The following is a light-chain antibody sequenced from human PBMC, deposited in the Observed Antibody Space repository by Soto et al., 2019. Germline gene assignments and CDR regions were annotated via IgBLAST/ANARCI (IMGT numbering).Light chain of an antibody. Sequence: EIVLTQSPGTLSLSPGERATLSCRASQSVIYLAWYQQKPGQAPRLLFYGASNRATGIPGRFSGSGSATEFTLTISSLQSEDFALYYCQHTLKWPPTFGQGTKVDIK. CDR3: QHTLKWPPT. CDR2: GAS. V-gene: IGKV3D-15*01. J-gene: IGKJ1*01. CDR1: QSVIY.